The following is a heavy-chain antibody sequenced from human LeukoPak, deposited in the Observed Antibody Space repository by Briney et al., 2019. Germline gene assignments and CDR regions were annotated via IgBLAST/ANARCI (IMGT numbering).Heavy chain of an antibody. Sequence: SETLSLTCTVSGDSISSYYWSWIRQPPGKGLEWIGYIYYSGSTNYNTSLKSRATISIDTSKNQFSLNLSSVTAADTAVYYCARDGGGYNYGDFDYWGQGTLVTVSS. CDR2: IYYSGST. J-gene: IGHJ4*02. V-gene: IGHV4-59*01. CDR3: ARDGGGYNYGDFDY. D-gene: IGHD5-18*01. CDR1: GDSISSYY.